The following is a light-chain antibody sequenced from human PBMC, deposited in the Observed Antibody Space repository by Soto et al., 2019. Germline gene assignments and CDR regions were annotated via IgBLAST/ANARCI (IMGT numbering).Light chain of an antibody. CDR2: KAS. CDR3: HQYSGLYT. Sequence: DIQMTQSPSALSASVGDRVTITCRASQSISRWLAWNQQKPGKAPKLLIYKASSLQGGVPSRFSGSGSGTEFTLTISGLQPDDVATYYCHQYSGLYTFGQGTKLEI. CDR1: QSISRW. J-gene: IGKJ2*01. V-gene: IGKV1-5*03.